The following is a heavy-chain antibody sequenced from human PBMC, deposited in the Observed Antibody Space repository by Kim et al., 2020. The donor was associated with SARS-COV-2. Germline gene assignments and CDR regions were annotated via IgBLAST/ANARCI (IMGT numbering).Heavy chain of an antibody. CDR3: ARGGDLDS. J-gene: IGHJ4*02. CDR2: SGNT. Sequence: SGNTNYIPSLTSRITISVDKSKNQFSLKLISVTAADTAVYYCARGGDLDSWGPGTLVTVSS. D-gene: IGHD3-10*01. V-gene: IGHV4-4*02.